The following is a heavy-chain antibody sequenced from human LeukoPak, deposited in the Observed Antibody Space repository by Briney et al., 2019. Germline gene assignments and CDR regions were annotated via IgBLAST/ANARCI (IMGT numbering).Heavy chain of an antibody. CDR1: GYSFTSYW. V-gene: IGHV5-51*01. CDR3: ARPFYSSGSYYFDY. D-gene: IGHD3-10*01. J-gene: IGHJ4*02. CDR2: IYPGNSDT. Sequence: GESLKISCKGSGYSFTSYWIGWVRQMPGKGLEWMGVIYPGNSDTKYSPSFQGQVTISADKSISTAYLQWSSLKASDTAMYYCARPFYSSGSYYFDYWGQGTLVTVSS.